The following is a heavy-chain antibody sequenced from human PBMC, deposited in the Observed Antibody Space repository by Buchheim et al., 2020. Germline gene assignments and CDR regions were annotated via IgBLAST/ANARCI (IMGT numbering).Heavy chain of an antibody. V-gene: IGHV3-7*01. J-gene: IGHJ4*02. CDR1: GFTFANFY. CDR3: AREDSFEVLTPLLVS. CDR2: IKGDGSET. D-gene: IGHD2-21*01. Sequence: EVRLVESGGGQVQPGGSLRVSCTASGFTFANFYMSWVRQAPGKGLEWVANIKGDGSETNYVDSVKGRFTISRDNVKNSLYLQMDRLADDDTAVYFCAREDSFEVLTPLLVSWGQG.